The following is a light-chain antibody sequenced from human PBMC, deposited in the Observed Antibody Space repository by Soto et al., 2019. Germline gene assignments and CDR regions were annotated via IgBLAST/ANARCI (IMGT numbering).Light chain of an antibody. CDR1: QSLLHSNGYNY. CDR2: LGS. Sequence: DIVMTQSPLSLPVTPGEPASISCRSSQSLLHSNGYNYLDWYLQKPGQSPQLLIYLGSNRASGVSVRFSGSGSGTDFTLKINRVGADDVGVYYCMQALQTPFTFGPGTKVEIK. V-gene: IGKV2-28*01. J-gene: IGKJ3*01. CDR3: MQALQTPFT.